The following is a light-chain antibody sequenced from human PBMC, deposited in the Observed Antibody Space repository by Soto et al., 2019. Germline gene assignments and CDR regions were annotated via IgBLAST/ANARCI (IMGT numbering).Light chain of an antibody. Sequence: EVVMTQSPATLSVSPGERSTLSFSSSQSISSNLAWYQQKPGQAPRLLMFRTSSRATGFPARFSGSGSGTEFTLTISSLQSEDFAVYYCQQYNNWPPVTFGPGTKVDIK. CDR2: RTS. V-gene: IGKV3-15*01. J-gene: IGKJ3*01. CDR3: QQYNNWPPVT. CDR1: QSISSN.